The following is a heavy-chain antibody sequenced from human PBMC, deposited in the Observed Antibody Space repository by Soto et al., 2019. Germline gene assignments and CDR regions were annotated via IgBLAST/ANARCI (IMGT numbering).Heavy chain of an antibody. J-gene: IGHJ6*02. CDR3: ARDVMSIVVVPAAIGGMDV. Sequence: KTSETLSLTCAVSGYSISSGYYWGWIRQPPGKGLEWIGSIYHSGSTYYNPSLKSRVAISVDTSKNQFSLKLSSVTAADTAVYYCARDVMSIVVVPAAIGGMDVWGQGTTVTVSS. CDR1: GYSISSGYY. V-gene: IGHV4-38-2*02. D-gene: IGHD2-2*01. CDR2: IYHSGST.